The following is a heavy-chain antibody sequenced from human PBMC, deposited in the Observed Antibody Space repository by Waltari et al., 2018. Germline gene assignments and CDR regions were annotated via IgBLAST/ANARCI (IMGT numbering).Heavy chain of an antibody. V-gene: IGHV4-59*12. CDR2: IFYTGRA. CDR1: GASLCRSC. CDR3: ARAEYKYDDSGYNRRPLEN. Sequence: QVQLQESGPRLVQPSETLSLTCPVSGASLCRSCWNCIRQAPGKGLEWIGQIFYTGRAIYGPSLKSRVTISVDVPQKQFSLKLASVTAADTAIYYCARAEYKYDDSGYNRRPLENWGQGTLVTVSS. D-gene: IGHD3-22*01. J-gene: IGHJ3*02.